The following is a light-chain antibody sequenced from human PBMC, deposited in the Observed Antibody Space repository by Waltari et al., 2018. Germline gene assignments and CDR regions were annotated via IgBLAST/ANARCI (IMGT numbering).Light chain of an antibody. V-gene: IGLV6-57*04. J-gene: IGLJ2*01. Sequence: NFMLTQPHSVSESPGKTVTISCTRSSGSIASYYVQWYQQRPGSPPTTVIYDDDLRPSGVPDRGCGSSDRSSNSASLTSSGLKTEDEADYYCQSYDDTTNQVFGGGTKLTVL. CDR3: QSYDDTTNQV. CDR2: DDD. CDR1: SGSIASYY.